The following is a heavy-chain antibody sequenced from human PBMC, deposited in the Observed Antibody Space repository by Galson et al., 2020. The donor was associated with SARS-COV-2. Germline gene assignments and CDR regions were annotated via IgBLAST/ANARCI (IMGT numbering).Heavy chain of an antibody. Sequence: TGGSLRLSCAAPGFTFSSYAMHWVRQAPGKGLEGVAVISYDGSNKYYADSVKGRFTISRDNSKNTLYLQMNSLRAEDTAVYYCARSHSGSYYGNFDYWGQGTLVTVSS. D-gene: IGHD1-26*01. J-gene: IGHJ4*02. CDR1: GFTFSSYA. CDR2: ISYDGSNK. V-gene: IGHV3-30-3*01. CDR3: ARSHSGSYYGNFDY.